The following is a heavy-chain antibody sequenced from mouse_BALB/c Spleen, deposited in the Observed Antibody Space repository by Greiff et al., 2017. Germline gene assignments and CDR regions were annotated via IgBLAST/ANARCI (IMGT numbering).Heavy chain of an antibody. J-gene: IGHJ4*01. CDR3: ARGQRDY. CDR2: ISSGGSYT. CDR1: GFTFSSYA. V-gene: IGHV5-9-4*01. Sequence: VQLKESGGGLVKPGGSLKLSCAASGFTFSSYAMSWVRQSPEKRLEWVAEISSGGSYTYYPDTVTGRFTISRDNAKNTLYLEMSSLRSEDTAMYYCARGQRDYWGQGTSVTVSS.